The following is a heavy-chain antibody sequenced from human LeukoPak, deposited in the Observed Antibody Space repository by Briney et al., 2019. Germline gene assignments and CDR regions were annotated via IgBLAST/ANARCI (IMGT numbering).Heavy chain of an antibody. D-gene: IGHD2-15*01. V-gene: IGHV4-39*07. CDR1: GGSISSSSYY. J-gene: IGHJ4*02. Sequence: SETLSLTCTVSGGSISSSSYYWGWIRQPPGKGLEWIGSIYYSGSTYYNPSLKSRVTISVDTSKNQFSLKLSSVTAADTAVYYCAGRRGSSLASIDSWGQGTLVTVSS. CDR3: AGRRGSSLASIDS. CDR2: IYYSGST.